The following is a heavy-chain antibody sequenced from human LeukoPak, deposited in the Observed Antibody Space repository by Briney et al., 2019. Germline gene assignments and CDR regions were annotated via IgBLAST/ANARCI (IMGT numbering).Heavy chain of an antibody. CDR1: GGSFSGYY. CDR3: ARGRATWIQLWFGNNWFDP. D-gene: IGHD5-18*01. CDR2: INHSGST. V-gene: IGHV4-34*01. J-gene: IGHJ5*02. Sequence: SETLSLTCAVYGGSFSGYYWSWIRQPPGKGLEWIGEINHSGSTNYNPPLKSRVTISVDTSKNQFSLKLSSVTAADTAVYYCARGRATWIQLWFGNNWFDPWGQGTLVTVSS.